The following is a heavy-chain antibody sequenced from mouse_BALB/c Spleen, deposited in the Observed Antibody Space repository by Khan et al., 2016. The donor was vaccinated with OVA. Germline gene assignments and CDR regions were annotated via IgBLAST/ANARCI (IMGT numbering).Heavy chain of an antibody. CDR1: GFTFSTYA. Sequence: EVELVESGGGLVKPGGSLKLSCEVSGFTFSTYAMSWVRQNSEKRLEWVASISSDGDYTFYLDSVKGRFTISRDTAKNTLYLEMSSLRSDDTAMFYCARSPYGNFGYWGQGTLVTVSA. J-gene: IGHJ3*02. D-gene: IGHD2-1*01. CDR3: ARSPYGNFGY. V-gene: IGHV5-9-3*01. CDR2: ISSDGDYT.